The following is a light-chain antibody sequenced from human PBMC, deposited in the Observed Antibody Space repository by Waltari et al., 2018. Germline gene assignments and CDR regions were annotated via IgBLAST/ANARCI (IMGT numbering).Light chain of an antibody. CDR3: QQYYSTPYT. Sequence: DIVMTQSPDSLAVSLGERATINCKSSQSVLYSSNNKNYLAWYQQKQGQPPKLLIYWASIRESGVPERFSGSGSGTDFTLTISSLQAEDVAVYYCQQYYSTPYTFGQGTKLEIK. V-gene: IGKV4-1*01. CDR2: WAS. CDR1: QSVLYSSNNKNY. J-gene: IGKJ2*01.